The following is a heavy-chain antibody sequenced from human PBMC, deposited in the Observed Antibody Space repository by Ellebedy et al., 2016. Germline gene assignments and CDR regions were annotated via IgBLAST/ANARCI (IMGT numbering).Heavy chain of an antibody. CDR3: ARHFGVVPAAIPGHDAFDI. Sequence: SETLSLTXTVSGGSISSSSYYWGWIRQPPGKGLEWIGSIYYSGSTYYNPSLKSRVTISVDTSKNQFSLKLSSVTAADTAVYYCARHFGVVPAAIPGHDAFDIWGQGTMVTVSS. CDR1: GGSISSSSYY. CDR2: IYYSGST. D-gene: IGHD2-2*02. J-gene: IGHJ3*02. V-gene: IGHV4-39*01.